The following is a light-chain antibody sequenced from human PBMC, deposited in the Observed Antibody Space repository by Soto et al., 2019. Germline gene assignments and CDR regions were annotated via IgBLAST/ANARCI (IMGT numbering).Light chain of an antibody. V-gene: IGLV1-44*01. J-gene: IGLJ2*01. CDR2: SNN. CDR1: SSNIESNT. CDR3: AAWDDTRYGPV. Sequence: QSVLTQPPSASGTPGQRVTISCSGSSSNIESNTVNWYQQLPGTAPKLLIYSNNQRPSGVPDRFSGSKSGSSASLAISGLQSEDEADYYCAAWDDTRYGPVFGGGTKVTVL.